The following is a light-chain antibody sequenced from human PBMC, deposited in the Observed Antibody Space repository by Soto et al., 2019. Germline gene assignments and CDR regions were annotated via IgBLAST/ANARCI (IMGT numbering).Light chain of an antibody. V-gene: IGLV8-61*01. J-gene: IGLJ3*02. Sequence: QTVVTQEPSFSVSPGRTVTLTCGLSSGSVSTSHHTSWYQQTPGQAPRTLIYGTNTRFSGVPDRFSGSILGNKAALTITGAQADDESDYYCVLFMGSGIWVFGGGTKLTVL. CDR3: VLFMGSGIWV. CDR2: GTN. CDR1: SGSVSTSHH.